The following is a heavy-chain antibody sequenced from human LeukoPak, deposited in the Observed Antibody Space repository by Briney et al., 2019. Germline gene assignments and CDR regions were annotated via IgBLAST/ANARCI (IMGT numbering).Heavy chain of an antibody. D-gene: IGHD3-10*01. J-gene: IGHJ4*02. Sequence: SETLSLTCTLSGGSITNYYWSWIRQPPGKGLEWIGYVYYSRSTNYNPSLKSRVTISVDTSKNQFSLKLSSVTAADTAVYYCAATMVRGVHTHFDYWGQGTLVTVSS. CDR3: AATMVRGVHTHFDY. V-gene: IGHV4-59*08. CDR2: VYYSRST. CDR1: GGSITNYY.